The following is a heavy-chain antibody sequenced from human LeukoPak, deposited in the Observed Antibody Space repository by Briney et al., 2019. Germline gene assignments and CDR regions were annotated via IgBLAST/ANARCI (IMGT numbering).Heavy chain of an antibody. D-gene: IGHD3-22*01. CDR2: INSDGSST. J-gene: IGHJ4*02. CDR3: AGNSPLYYYDSSGYYNY. Sequence: GGSLRLSCAASGFTLSSYWMHWVRQAPGKGLVWVSRINSDGSSTSYADSVKGRFTISRDNAKNTLYLQMNSLRAEDTAVYYCAGNSPLYYYDSSGYYNYWGQGTLVTVSS. V-gene: IGHV3-74*01. CDR1: GFTLSSYW.